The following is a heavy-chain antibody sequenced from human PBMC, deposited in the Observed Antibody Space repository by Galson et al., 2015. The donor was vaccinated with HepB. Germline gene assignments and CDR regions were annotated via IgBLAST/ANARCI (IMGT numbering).Heavy chain of an antibody. CDR2: ISYDGSNK. V-gene: IGHV3-30*03. CDR3: ARDSGGGSYRLDYFDY. Sequence: SLRLSCAASGFTFSSYSMNWVRQAPGKGLEWVAVISYDGSNKYYADSVKGRFTISRDNSKNTLYLQMNSLRAEDTAVYYCARDSGGGSYRLDYFDYWGQGTLVTVAS. CDR1: GFTFSSYS. D-gene: IGHD1-26*01. J-gene: IGHJ4*02.